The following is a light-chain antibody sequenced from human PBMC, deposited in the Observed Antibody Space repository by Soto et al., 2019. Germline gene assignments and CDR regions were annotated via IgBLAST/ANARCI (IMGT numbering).Light chain of an antibody. CDR1: SSDVGGSDY. J-gene: IGLJ2*01. V-gene: IGLV2-11*01. CDR3: CSYAGNYSVV. CDR2: DVT. Sequence: QSALTQPRSVSGSPGQSVAISCTGASSDVGGSDYVSWYQQHPGKAPKLMIYDVTKRPSGVPDRFSGSKSGNTASLTISGLQAEDEADYYCCSYAGNYSVVFGGGTKLTVL.